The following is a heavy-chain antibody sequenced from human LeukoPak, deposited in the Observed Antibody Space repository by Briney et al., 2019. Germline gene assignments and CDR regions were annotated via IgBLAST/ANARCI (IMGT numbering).Heavy chain of an antibody. J-gene: IGHJ4*02. CDR3: ASSGSGYYIDY. V-gene: IGHV4-59*08. CDR1: GGSMSSYY. D-gene: IGHD3-22*01. CDR2: IYYSGST. Sequence: SETLSLTCTVSGGSMSSYYWSWIRQPPGEGLEWIGDIYYSGSTNYNPSLKSRVTMSVDSSKNQFSLKLSSVTAADTAVYYCASSGSGYYIDYWGQGTLITVS.